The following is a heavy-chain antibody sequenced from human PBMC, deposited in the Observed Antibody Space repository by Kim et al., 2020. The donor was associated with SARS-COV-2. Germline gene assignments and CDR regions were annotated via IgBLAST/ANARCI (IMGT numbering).Heavy chain of an antibody. CDR3: ARVSTVTRFDY. Sequence: SETLSLTCSVSGGSISSGGFYWSWIRQHPGKGLEWIGYIYYSGSIYYNPSLKSRVTISVDTSKNQFSLKLSSVTAADTAVYYCARVSTVTRFDYWGQGTLVNVS. CDR1: GGSISSGGFY. J-gene: IGHJ4*02. CDR2: IYYSGSI. D-gene: IGHD4-17*01. V-gene: IGHV4-31*03.